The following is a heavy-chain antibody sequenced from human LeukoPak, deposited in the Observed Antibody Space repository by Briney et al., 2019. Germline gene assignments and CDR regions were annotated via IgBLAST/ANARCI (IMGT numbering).Heavy chain of an antibody. J-gene: IGHJ4*02. CDR3: AKDVGKWESLHFFDY. D-gene: IGHD1-26*01. CDR1: GFTFSSYA. CDR2: ISGSGAST. Sequence: GGSLRLSCAASGFTFSSYAMSWVRQAPGKGLEWVSAISGSGASTYYADSVKGRFTISRDDSRNTLYLQMNSLRGDDTAVYYCAKDVGKWESLHFFDYWGQGTLVTVSS. V-gene: IGHV3-23*01.